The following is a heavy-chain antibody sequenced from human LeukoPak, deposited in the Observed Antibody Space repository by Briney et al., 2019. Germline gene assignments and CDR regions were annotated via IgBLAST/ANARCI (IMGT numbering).Heavy chain of an antibody. V-gene: IGHV4-39*01. CDR2: IYYSGRT. J-gene: IGHJ1*01. CDR1: GDSVSRSDSY. CDR3: ARRRYYDGSGYLE. Sequence: SETLSLTCSVSGDSVSRSDSYWDWIRQPPGKGLEWIGTIYYSGRTYYSPSLKSRVTMSVDPSNNQFSLNLGSVTAADTAVYYCARRRYYDGSGYLEWGQGTLLSVSS. D-gene: IGHD3-22*01.